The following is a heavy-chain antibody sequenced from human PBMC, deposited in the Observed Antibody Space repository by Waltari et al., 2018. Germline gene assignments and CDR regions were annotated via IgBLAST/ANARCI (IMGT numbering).Heavy chain of an antibody. CDR3: ARDKDR. CDR2: IYSGGST. D-gene: IGHD2-15*01. J-gene: IGHJ4*02. Sequence: EVQLVESGGGLIEPGGSLRLCCAPSGFTVGDNYMSWGRQAPGKGLDWVSVIYSGGSTYYADSVKGRFTISRDNSKNTLYLQMNSLRAEDTAVYYCARDKDRWGQGTLVTVSS. V-gene: IGHV3-53*01. CDR1: GFTVGDNY.